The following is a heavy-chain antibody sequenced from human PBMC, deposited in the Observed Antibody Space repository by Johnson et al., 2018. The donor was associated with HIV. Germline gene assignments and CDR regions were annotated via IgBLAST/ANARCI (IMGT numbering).Heavy chain of an antibody. Sequence: VQLVESGGGVVQPGRSLRLSCAASGFTVSSNYMSWVRQGPGKGLEWVSVINSGGSTYYADSVKGRFTISRDNSKNTLYLQMNSLRAEDTAVYYCAKEGEAFDIWGQGTMVTVSS. J-gene: IGHJ3*02. CDR3: AKEGEAFDI. V-gene: IGHV3-66*01. CDR2: INSGGST. CDR1: GFTVSSNY. D-gene: IGHD3-16*01.